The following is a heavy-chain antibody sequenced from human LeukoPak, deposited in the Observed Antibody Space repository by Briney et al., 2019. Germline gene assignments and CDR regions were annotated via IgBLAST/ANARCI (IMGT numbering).Heavy chain of an antibody. D-gene: IGHD6-13*01. J-gene: IGHJ6*03. Sequence: ASVKVSCKASGYTFTSYDINWVRQATGQGLEWMGWMNPNSGNTGYAQKFQGRITMTRNTSISTAYMELSSLRSEDTAVYYCARGTGGSSWYSAYYYYYMDVWGKGTTVTVSS. CDR2: MNPNSGNT. CDR1: GYTFTSYD. V-gene: IGHV1-8*01. CDR3: ARGTGGSSWYSAYYYYYMDV.